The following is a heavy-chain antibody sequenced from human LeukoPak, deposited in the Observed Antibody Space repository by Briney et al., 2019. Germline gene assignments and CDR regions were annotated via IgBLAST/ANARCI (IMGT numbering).Heavy chain of an antibody. CDR3: ARERTGAAFDI. D-gene: IGHD1-1*01. J-gene: IGHJ3*02. CDR1: GYTFTSYY. V-gene: IGHV1-46*01. CDR2: INPSGGST. Sequence: ASVKVSCKASGYTFTSYYMHWVRQAPGQGLEWMGIINPSGGSTSYAQKFQGRVTMTRDTSISTAYMELSRLRSDDTAVYYCARERTGAAFDIWGQGTMVTVSS.